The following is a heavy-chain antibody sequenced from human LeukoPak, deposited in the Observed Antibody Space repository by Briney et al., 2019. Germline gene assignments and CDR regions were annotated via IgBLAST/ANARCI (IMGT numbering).Heavy chain of an antibody. J-gene: IGHJ3*01. CDR1: GFTFSSYA. D-gene: IGHD4-11*01. V-gene: IGHV3-23*01. CDR3: ARELFVRDIYMRNTFDL. Sequence: PGGSLRLSCAASGFTFSSYAMSWVRQAPGKGLEWVSAISGSGGSTYYADSVKGRFTISRDNSKNTLYLQMNSLRAEDTAVYYCARELFVRDIYMRNTFDLWGQGTTVTVS. CDR2: ISGSGGST.